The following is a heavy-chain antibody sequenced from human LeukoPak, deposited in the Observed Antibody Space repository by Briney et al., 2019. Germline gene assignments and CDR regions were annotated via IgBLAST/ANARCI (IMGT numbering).Heavy chain of an antibody. V-gene: IGHV1-2*02. D-gene: IGHD7-27*01. CDR2: INPNSGGT. J-gene: IGHJ6*03. Sequence: ASVKVSCKASGYPFTSYFMHWVRQAPGQGLEWMGWINPNSGGTNYAQKFQGRGTMTRDTSISTAYMELSRLRSDDTAVYYCARDLGTLYYYYYYMDVWGKGTTVTVSS. CDR1: GYPFTSYF. CDR3: ARDLGTLYYYYYYMDV.